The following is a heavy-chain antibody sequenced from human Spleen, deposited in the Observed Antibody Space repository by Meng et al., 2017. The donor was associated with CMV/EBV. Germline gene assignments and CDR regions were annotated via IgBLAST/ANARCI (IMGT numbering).Heavy chain of an antibody. CDR1: GGSVSSASYY. J-gene: IGHJ4*02. V-gene: IGHV4-61*01. CDR3: ATDGVGVDYFDS. Sequence: SETLSLTCSVSGGSVSSASYYLTWIRQPPGKGLEWIGHIYYSGSTKYNPSLKSRVTISVDTSKNQFSLKLSSVTAADTAVYYCATDGVGVDYFDSWGQGTLVTVSS. CDR2: IYYSGST. D-gene: IGHD3-10*01.